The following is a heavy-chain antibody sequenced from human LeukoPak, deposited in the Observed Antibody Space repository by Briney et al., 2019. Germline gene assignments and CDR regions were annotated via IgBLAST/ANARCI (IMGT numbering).Heavy chain of an antibody. J-gene: IGHJ3*02. V-gene: IGHV6-1*01. D-gene: IGHD6-25*01. CDR2: TYYRSKWFN. CDR3: ARTQRTPQDDAFDI. CDR1: GDSVSSNSAV. Sequence: SQTLSLTCAISGDSVSSNSAVWNWIRQSPSRGLEWLGRTYYRSKWFNDYAVSVKSRIIIGPDTSKNQFSLKLSSVTAADTAVYYCARTQRTPQDDAFDIWGQGTMVTVSS.